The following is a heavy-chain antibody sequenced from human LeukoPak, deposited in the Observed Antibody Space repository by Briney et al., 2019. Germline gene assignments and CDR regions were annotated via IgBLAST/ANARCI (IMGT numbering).Heavy chain of an antibody. CDR3: AKRRSGSGWRPPSFDS. CDR2: VSDGGGST. Sequence: PPWGSLRLSCSASGFTFGTYVMSWVRQAPGKGLEWLSSVSDGGGSTYYADSVKGRFTISRDNSKRTVYLQMNSLRVEDTAVYYCAKRRSGSGWRPPSFDSWGQGTLVTVSS. CDR1: GFTFGTYV. V-gene: IGHV3-23*01. D-gene: IGHD6-19*01. J-gene: IGHJ4*02.